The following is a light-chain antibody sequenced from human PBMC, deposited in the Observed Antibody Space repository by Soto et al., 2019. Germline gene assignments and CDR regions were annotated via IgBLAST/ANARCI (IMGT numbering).Light chain of an antibody. J-gene: IGKJ1*01. CDR1: QSVGTF. V-gene: IGKV3-11*01. CDR2: DAS. CDR3: QQYNIWTQT. Sequence: EIVLTQSPATLSLSPGERATLSCRASQSVGTFFAWYQQKPGQAPRLLIYDASNRATGIPPRFSGSGSGTDFTPTISSLEPEDFAVYFCQQYNIWTQTFGQGTKVDIX.